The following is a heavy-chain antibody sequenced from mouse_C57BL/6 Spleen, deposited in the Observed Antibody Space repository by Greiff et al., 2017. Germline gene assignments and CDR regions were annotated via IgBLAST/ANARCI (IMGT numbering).Heavy chain of an antibody. J-gene: IGHJ4*01. CDR2: IYPGSGST. CDR1: GYTFTSYW. CDR3: ARRRAAYYSNYGAMDY. D-gene: IGHD2-5*01. Sequence: QVQLQQPGAELVKPGASVKMSCKASGYTFTSYWITWVKQRPGQGLEWIGDIYPGSGSTHYNEKFKSKATLTVDTSSSTAYMQLSSLTSEDSAVYYCARRRAAYYSNYGAMDYWGQGTSVTVSS. V-gene: IGHV1-55*01.